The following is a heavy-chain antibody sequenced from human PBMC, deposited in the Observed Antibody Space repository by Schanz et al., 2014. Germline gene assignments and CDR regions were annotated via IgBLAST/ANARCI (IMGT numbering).Heavy chain of an antibody. CDR3: AKGRFGELSAFDI. J-gene: IGHJ3*02. CDR2: ISGSGGST. Sequence: EVQLVESGGGLVQPGGSPRLSCSASGFTFSIYAMHWVRQAPGKGLEWVSAISGSGGSTYYADSVKGRFTISRDNSKNTLYLQMNSLRAEDTAVYYCAKGRFGELSAFDIWGQGTMVTVSS. V-gene: IGHV3-23*04. CDR1: GFTFSIYA. D-gene: IGHD3-10*01.